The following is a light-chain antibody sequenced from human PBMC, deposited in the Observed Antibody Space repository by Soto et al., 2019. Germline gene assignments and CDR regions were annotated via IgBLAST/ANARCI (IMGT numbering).Light chain of an antibody. CDR3: CSYAGSYTGV. V-gene: IGLV2-11*01. CDR2: DVS. Sequence: QSALTQPRSVSGSPGQSVTISCTGTSSDVGGYNYVSWYQQHPGKAPKLIIYDVSNRPSGVPDRFSGSKSGNTASLTISGLQGDDEADYHCCSYAGSYTGVFGGGTKLTVL. CDR1: SSDVGGYNY. J-gene: IGLJ2*01.